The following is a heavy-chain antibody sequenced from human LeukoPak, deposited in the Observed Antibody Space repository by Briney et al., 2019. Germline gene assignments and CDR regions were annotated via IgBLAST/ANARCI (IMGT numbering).Heavy chain of an antibody. D-gene: IGHD3-10*01. Sequence: SETLSLTCTVSGGSISSSSYYWGWIRQPPGKGLEWIGSIYYSGSTYYNPSLKSRVTISVDTSKNQFSLKLSSVTAADTAVYYCARASSGFGEYYFDYWGQGTLVTVSS. CDR2: IYYSGST. J-gene: IGHJ4*02. CDR1: GGSISSSSYY. V-gene: IGHV4-39*07. CDR3: ARASSGFGEYYFDY.